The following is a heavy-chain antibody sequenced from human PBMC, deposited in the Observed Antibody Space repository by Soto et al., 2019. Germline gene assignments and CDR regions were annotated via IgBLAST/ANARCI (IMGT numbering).Heavy chain of an antibody. D-gene: IGHD6-13*01. V-gene: IGHV4-31*03. Sequence: QVQLQESGPGLVKPSQTLSLTCSVSGGSISSGGYYWSWIRQHPGKGLEWIGYIYYSGSTYYNPSLKSRVTISVDTSKNQFSLKLSSVTAADTAVYYCARGGIAAAAPPDYWGQGTLVTVSS. J-gene: IGHJ4*02. CDR2: IYYSGST. CDR1: GGSISSGGYY. CDR3: ARGGIAAAAPPDY.